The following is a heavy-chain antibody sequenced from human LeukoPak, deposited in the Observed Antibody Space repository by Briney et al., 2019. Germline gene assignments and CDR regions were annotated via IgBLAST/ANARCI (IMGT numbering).Heavy chain of an antibody. Sequence: GRSLRLSCAASGFTFSSYAMHWVRQAPGKGLEWVAVISYDGSNKYYADSAKGRFTISRDNSKNTLYLQMNSLRAEDTAVYYCARARGYSYGSGALDPWGQGTLVTVSS. CDR3: ARARGYSYGSGALDP. V-gene: IGHV3-30-3*01. D-gene: IGHD5-18*01. CDR2: ISYDGSNK. CDR1: GFTFSSYA. J-gene: IGHJ5*02.